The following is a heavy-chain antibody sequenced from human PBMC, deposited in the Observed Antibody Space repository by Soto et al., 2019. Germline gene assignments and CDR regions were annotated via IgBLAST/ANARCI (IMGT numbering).Heavy chain of an antibody. CDR1: GGSISSSSYY. J-gene: IGHJ6*02. CDR3: ARKAMVTGYYYYYGMDV. V-gene: IGHV4-39*01. Sequence: QLQLQESGPGLVKPSETLSLTCTVSGGSISSSSYYWGWIRQPPGKGLEWIGSIYYSGSTYYNPSLKSRVTISVDTSKNQFSLKLSSVTAADTAVYYCARKAMVTGYYYYYGMDVWGQGTTVTVSS. D-gene: IGHD5-18*01. CDR2: IYYSGST.